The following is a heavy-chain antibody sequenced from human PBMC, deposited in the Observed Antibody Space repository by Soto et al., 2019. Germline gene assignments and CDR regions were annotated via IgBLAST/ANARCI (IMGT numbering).Heavy chain of an antibody. J-gene: IGHJ4*02. V-gene: IGHV1-3*01. D-gene: IGHD7-27*01. CDR2: ISAGNAIT. CDR1: GYTFTSYA. Sequence: QVQLVQSGAEVKKPGASVKVSCKASGYTFTSYAMHWVRQAPGQKLEWMGWISAGNAITRYSQTFQDRVTITKDTSATTAYMELSGLSPEDTAVYYCARDIYTGGSGDRYDYWGQGTLVTVSS. CDR3: ARDIYTGGSGDRYDY.